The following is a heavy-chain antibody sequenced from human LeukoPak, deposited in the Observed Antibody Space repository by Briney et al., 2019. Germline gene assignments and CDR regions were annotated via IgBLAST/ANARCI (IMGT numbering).Heavy chain of an antibody. CDR1: GFTFSSYG. Sequence: QPGGSLRLSCAASGFTFSSYGMHWVRQAPGKGLEWVAVTWYDGSNKYCADSMKGRFTISRDNSKNTLYLQMNSLRAEDTAVYYCARDRFGAVAGNFDYWGQGTLVTVSS. V-gene: IGHV3-33*01. CDR3: ARDRFGAVAGNFDY. D-gene: IGHD6-19*01. J-gene: IGHJ4*02. CDR2: TWYDGSNK.